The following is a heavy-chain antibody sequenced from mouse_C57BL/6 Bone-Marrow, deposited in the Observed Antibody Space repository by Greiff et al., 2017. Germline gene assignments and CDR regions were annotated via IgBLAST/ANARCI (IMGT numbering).Heavy chain of an antibody. V-gene: IGHV1-15*01. CDR2: LDPETGGT. J-gene: IGHJ1*03. CDR1: GYTFNDYE. CDR3: TRPDWYFDV. Sequence: QVQLQQSGAELVRPGASVTLSCKASGYTFNDYEMPWVKQTLVHGLEWIGALDPETGGTASNQKVQGKAILTADKYSSTAYMELRSLTYEDSAVYYCTRPDWYFDVWGTGTTVTVSS.